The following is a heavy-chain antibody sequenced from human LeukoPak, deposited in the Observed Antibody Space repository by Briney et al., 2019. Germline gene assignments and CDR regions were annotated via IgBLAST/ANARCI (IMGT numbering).Heavy chain of an antibody. CDR1: GFTFSSYG. CDR2: ISYDGSNK. J-gene: IGHJ5*02. V-gene: IGHV3-30*18. CDR3: AKDPGYYGSGSYQNWFDP. D-gene: IGHD3-10*01. Sequence: PGGSLRLSCAASGFTFSSYGMHWVRQAPGKGLEWVAVISYDGSNKYYADSVKGRFTISRDNSKNTLYLQMNSLRAEDTAVYYCAKDPGYYGSGSYQNWFDPWGQGTLVTVSS.